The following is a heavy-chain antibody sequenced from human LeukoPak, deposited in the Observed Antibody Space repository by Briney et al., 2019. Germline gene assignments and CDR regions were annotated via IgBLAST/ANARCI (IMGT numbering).Heavy chain of an antibody. V-gene: IGHV3-48*03. CDR1: GFTFSSYE. CDR2: ISSSGSTI. Sequence: GGSLRLSCAASGFTFSSYEMNWVRQAPGKGLEWVSYISSSGSTIYYADSVKGRFTISRDNAKNSLYLQMNSLRAEDTAVYYCARTYSSGWCYFDYWGQGTLVTVSS. J-gene: IGHJ4*02. CDR3: ARTYSSGWCYFDY. D-gene: IGHD6-19*01.